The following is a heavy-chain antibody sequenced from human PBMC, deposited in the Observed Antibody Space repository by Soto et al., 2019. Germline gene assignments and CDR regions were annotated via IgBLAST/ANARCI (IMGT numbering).Heavy chain of an antibody. J-gene: IGHJ4*02. D-gene: IGHD4-17*01. CDR1: GFTFSSYS. V-gene: IGHV3-48*01. CDR3: ARVGTVLDY. CDR2: ISSSSSTI. Sequence: EVQLVESGGGLVQPGGSLRLSCAASGFTFSSYSMNWVRQAPGKRLEWVSYISSSSSTIYYADSVKGRFTISRDNAKNSLYLQMNSLRAEDTAVYYCARVGTVLDYWGQGTLVTVSS.